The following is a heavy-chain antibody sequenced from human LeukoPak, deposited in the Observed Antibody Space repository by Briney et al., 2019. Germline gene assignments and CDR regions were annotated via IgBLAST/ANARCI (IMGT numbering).Heavy chain of an antibody. V-gene: IGHV3-74*01. J-gene: IGHJ4*02. D-gene: IGHD3-10*01. CDR3: TKDTFGPSDY. CDR2: INTDGSRT. CDR1: GFTFSSYW. Sequence: GGSLRLSCAASGFTFSSYWMHWVRQGPGKGLVWVSRINTDGSRTSYADSVKGRFTISRDNAKNTLCLQMNSLRPEDTAVYYCTKDTFGPSDYWGQGTLVTVSS.